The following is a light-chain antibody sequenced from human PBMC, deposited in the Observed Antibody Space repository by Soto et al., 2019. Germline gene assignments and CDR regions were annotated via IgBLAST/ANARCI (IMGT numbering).Light chain of an antibody. J-gene: IGLJ1*01. CDR3: SSYTTISTYV. Sequence: QSALTQPASVSGSPGQSIAISCTGTSSDVGGYNYVSWYQQHPDKAPKLILYDVTNRPSGVSNRFSGSKSGNTASLTISGLQAEDEADYYCSSYTTISTYVFRTGTKLTVL. CDR1: SSDVGGYNY. V-gene: IGLV2-14*01. CDR2: DVT.